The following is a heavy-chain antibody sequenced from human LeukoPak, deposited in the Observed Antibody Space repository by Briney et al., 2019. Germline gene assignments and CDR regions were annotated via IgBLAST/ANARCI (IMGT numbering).Heavy chain of an antibody. J-gene: IGHJ3*02. CDR1: GGPFSGYY. CDR2: INHSGST. Sequence: SETLSLTCAVYGGPFSGYYWSWVRQPPGKGLEWIGEINHSGSTNYNPSLRSRVTISVDTSKNQFSLKFTSMTAADTAVYYCARSSKTQWLSPGDGFDIWGRGTLVTVSS. V-gene: IGHV4-34*01. D-gene: IGHD6-19*01. CDR3: ARSSKTQWLSPGDGFDI.